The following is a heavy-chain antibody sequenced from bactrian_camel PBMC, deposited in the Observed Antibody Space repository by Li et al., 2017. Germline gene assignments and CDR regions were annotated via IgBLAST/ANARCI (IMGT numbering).Heavy chain of an antibody. Sequence: HVQLVESGGGTVQAGGSLRLSCAVTGLPSSYYTVTWFRQAPGREREGVAAVDSEGKTRYAESVKGRFTISKANAEINDTLDLHMTNLMPEDTAVYYCAADLSIPHCSIYSASATGVPTFRSKGQGTQVTVS. V-gene: IGHV3S55*01. D-gene: IGHD4*01. J-gene: IGHJ6*01. CDR1: GLPSSYYT. CDR2: VDSEGKT. CDR3: AADLSIPHCSIYSASATGVPTFRS.